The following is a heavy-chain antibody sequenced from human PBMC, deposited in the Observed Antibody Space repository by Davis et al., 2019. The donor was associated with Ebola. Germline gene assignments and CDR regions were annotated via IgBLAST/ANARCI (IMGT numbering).Heavy chain of an antibody. CDR1: GFTFSSYS. Sequence: PGGSLRLSCAASGFTFSSYSMNWVRQAPGKGLEWVSSISSSSSYIYYADLVKGRFTISRDNAKNSLYLQMNSLRAEDTAVYYCARDVGYCSGGSCLNYGMDVWGQGTTVTVSS. D-gene: IGHD2-15*01. J-gene: IGHJ6*02. CDR2: ISSSSSYI. CDR3: ARDVGYCSGGSCLNYGMDV. V-gene: IGHV3-21*01.